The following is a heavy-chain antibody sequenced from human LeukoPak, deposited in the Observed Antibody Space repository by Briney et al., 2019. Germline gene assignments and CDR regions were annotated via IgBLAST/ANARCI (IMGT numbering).Heavy chain of an antibody. D-gene: IGHD3-22*01. Sequence: GGSLRLSCAASGFIVSSNCMSWVRQAPGEGLECVSVIYSGGSTYYADSVKGRFTISRDNSKNTLYLQMNSLRAEDTAVYYCARVRGDSSGLARWDYWGQGTLVTVSS. J-gene: IGHJ4*02. CDR2: IYSGGST. CDR1: GFIVSSNC. V-gene: IGHV3-53*01. CDR3: ARVRGDSSGLARWDY.